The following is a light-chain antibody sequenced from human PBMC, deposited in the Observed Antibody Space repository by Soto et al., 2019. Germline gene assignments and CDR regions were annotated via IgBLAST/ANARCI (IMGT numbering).Light chain of an antibody. CDR3: QQYNNWPRT. J-gene: IGKJ1*01. CDR2: GAS. Sequence: EIVMTQSPATLSVSPGERATLSCRASQSVSSNVAWYQQKPGQAPRLVSYGASTRATGIPARFSGSGSGREFPLTISGLQSEYFAVYYCQQYNNWPRTFGQGTKVEIK. CDR1: QSVSSN. V-gene: IGKV3-15*01.